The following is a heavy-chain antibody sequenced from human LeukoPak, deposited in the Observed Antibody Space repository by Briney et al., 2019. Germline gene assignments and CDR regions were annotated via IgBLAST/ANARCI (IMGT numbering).Heavy chain of an antibody. J-gene: IGHJ4*02. CDR1: GFTFDDYA. V-gene: IGHV3-9*01. CDR2: INWNSDSI. Sequence: PGRSLRLSCAVSGFTFDDYAMHWVRQVPGKGLEWVSGINWNSDSIGYADSVKGRFTTSRDNAKNSLYLQMNSLRAEDTAIYYCAINGGGDSGYGNFDYWGQGTLVTVSS. D-gene: IGHD5-12*01. CDR3: AINGGGDSGYGNFDY.